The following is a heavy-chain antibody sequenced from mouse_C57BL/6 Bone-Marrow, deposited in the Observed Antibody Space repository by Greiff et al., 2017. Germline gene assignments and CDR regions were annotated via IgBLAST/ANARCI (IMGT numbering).Heavy chain of an antibody. CDR1: VYAFSSSW. V-gene: IGHV1-82*01. CDR2: IYPGDGDT. J-gene: IGHJ4*01. CDR3: ARKRGLYAMDY. Sequence: VQLVESGPELVKPGASVKISCKASVYAFSSSWMNWVKQRPGKGLEWIGRIYPGDGDTNYNGKFKGKATLTADKSSSTAYMQLSSLTSEDSAVYFCARKRGLYAMDYWGQGTSVTVSS.